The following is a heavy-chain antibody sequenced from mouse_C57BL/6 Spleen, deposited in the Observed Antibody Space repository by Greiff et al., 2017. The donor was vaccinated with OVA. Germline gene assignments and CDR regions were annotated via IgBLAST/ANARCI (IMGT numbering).Heavy chain of an antibody. V-gene: IGHV2-6*01. J-gene: IGHJ3*01. Sequence: VQRVESGPGLVAPSQSLSITCTVSGSSLTSYGVDWVRQSPGKGLEWLGVIWGVGSTNYNSALKSRRSISKDNSKSQVFLKMNSMQTDDAAMYYCASCDGGFAYWGQGTLVTVSA. CDR3: ASCDGGFAY. CDR1: GSSLTSYG. CDR2: IWGVGST.